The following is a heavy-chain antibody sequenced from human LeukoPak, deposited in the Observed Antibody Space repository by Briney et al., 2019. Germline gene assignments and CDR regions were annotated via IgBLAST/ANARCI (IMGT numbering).Heavy chain of an antibody. CDR3: ARGEDLYAPYFDY. CDR2: INPHSGGT. CDR1: GYTFTDYY. J-gene: IGHJ4*02. Sequence: ASVKVSCKASGYTFTDYYMHWVRQAPGQGLEWMGWINPHSGGTDHAQKFQGRVTMTRDTSISTTYMELTRVISDDTAVYYCARGEDLYAPYFDYWGQGTLVTVSS. D-gene: IGHD2/OR15-2a*01. V-gene: IGHV1-2*02.